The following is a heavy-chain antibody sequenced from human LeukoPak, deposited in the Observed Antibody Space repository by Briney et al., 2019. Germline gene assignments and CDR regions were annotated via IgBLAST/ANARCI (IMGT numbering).Heavy chain of an antibody. Sequence: GGSLRLSCAASGFTFSGYDMSWVRQAPGKGLEWVSYTSSSSSTIYYADSVKSRFTISRDNAKNSLYLQMNSLRAEDTAVYYCATGLMYSSSSMRNYWGQGTLVTVSS. CDR2: TSSSSSTI. J-gene: IGHJ4*02. CDR1: GFTFSGYD. D-gene: IGHD6-6*01. CDR3: ATGLMYSSSSMRNY. V-gene: IGHV3-48*04.